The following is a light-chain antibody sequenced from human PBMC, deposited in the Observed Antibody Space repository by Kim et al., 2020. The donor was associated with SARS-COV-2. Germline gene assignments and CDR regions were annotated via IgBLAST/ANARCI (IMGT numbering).Light chain of an antibody. CDR3: QQYGSSPLT. CDR1: QSVSSSY. CDR2: GAS. V-gene: IGKV3-20*01. Sequence: SPGERANLSCRASQSVSSSYLACYQQKPGQAPRLLIYGASSRATGIPDRFSGSGSGTDFTLTISRLEPEDFAVYYCQQYGSSPLTFGGGTKVDIK. J-gene: IGKJ4*01.